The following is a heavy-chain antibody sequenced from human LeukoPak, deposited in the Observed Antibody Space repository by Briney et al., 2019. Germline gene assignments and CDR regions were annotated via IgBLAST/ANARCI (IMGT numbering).Heavy chain of an antibody. J-gene: IGHJ3*02. CDR2: IYYSGST. D-gene: IGHD3-16*02. CDR3: AGEITFGGVIVDDAFDI. CDR1: GGSISSSSYY. Sequence: PSETLSLTCTVSGGSISSSSYYWGWIRQPPGKGLEWIGSIYYSGSTYYNPSLKSRVTISVDTSKNQFSLKLSSVTAADTAVYYCAGEITFGGVIVDDAFDIWGQGTMVTVSS. V-gene: IGHV4-39*07.